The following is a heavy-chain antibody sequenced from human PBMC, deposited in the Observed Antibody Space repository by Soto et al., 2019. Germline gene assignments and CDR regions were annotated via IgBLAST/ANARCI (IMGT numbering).Heavy chain of an antibody. CDR1: GFTFSSYW. CDR2: IKQDGSEK. V-gene: IGHV3-7*01. J-gene: IGHJ4*02. D-gene: IGHD5-18*01. Sequence: GSLRLSCAASGFTFSSYWMSWVRQAPGKGLEWVANIKQDGSEKYYVDSVKGRFTISRDNAKNSLYLQMNSLRAEDTAVYYCARVSWIQLWYFDYWGQGTLVTVSS. CDR3: ARVSWIQLWYFDY.